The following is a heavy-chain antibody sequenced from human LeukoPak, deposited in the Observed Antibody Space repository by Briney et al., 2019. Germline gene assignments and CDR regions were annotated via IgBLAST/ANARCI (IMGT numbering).Heavy chain of an antibody. Sequence: GGSLRLSCAASGFTFSSYAMSWVRQAPGKGLEWVAVISYDGSNKYYADSVKGRFTISRDNSKNTLYLQMNSLRAEDTAVYYCARAENWNDSPFDYWGQGTLVTVSS. D-gene: IGHD1-1*01. CDR2: ISYDGSNK. CDR3: ARAENWNDSPFDY. CDR1: GFTFSSYA. V-gene: IGHV3-30-3*01. J-gene: IGHJ4*02.